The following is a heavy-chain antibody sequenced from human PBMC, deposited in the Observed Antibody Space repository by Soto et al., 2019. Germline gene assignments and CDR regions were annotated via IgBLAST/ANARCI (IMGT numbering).Heavy chain of an antibody. CDR2: INPNSGGT. V-gene: IGHV1-2*04. J-gene: IGHJ6*02. CDR3: ARDSYCSGGSCSAGPTYYYYGMDV. D-gene: IGHD2-15*01. CDR1: GYAFTGYY. Sequence: ASVKVSCKGSGYAFTGYYMHWVLQAPGQGLEWMGWINPNSGGTNYAQKFQGWVTMTRDTSISTAYMELSRLRSDDTAVYYCARDSYCSGGSCSAGPTYYYYGMDVWGQGTTVTVSS.